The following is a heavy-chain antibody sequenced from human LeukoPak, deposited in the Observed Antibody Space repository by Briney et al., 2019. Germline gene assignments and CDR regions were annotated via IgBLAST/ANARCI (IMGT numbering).Heavy chain of an antibody. Sequence: SGTLSLTCTVSGGSISSYYWSWIRQPAGKGLEWIGRIYTSGSTNYNPSLKSRVTISVDKSKNQFSLKLSSVTAADTAMYYCARAGEQLGPRWFDPWGQGTLVTVSS. CDR1: GGSISSYY. D-gene: IGHD6-6*01. CDR3: ARAGEQLGPRWFDP. V-gene: IGHV4-4*07. CDR2: IYTSGST. J-gene: IGHJ5*02.